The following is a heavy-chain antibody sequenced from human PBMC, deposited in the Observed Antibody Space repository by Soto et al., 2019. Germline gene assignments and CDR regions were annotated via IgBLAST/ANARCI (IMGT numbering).Heavy chain of an antibody. V-gene: IGHV1-8*01. CDR1: GYTFTSYD. D-gene: IGHD3-16*02. Sequence: GASVKVSCKASGYTFTSYDINWVRQATGQGLEWMGWMNPNSGNTGYARKFQGRVTMTRNTSISTAYMELSSLRSEDTAVYYCARGQRSFRAYYYYMDVWGKGTTVTVSS. CDR3: ARGQRSFRAYYYYMDV. CDR2: MNPNSGNT. J-gene: IGHJ6*03.